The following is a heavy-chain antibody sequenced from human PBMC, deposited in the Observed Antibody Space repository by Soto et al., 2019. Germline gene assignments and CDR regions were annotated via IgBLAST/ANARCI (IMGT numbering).Heavy chain of an antibody. J-gene: IGHJ4*02. CDR1: GYTFTIYG. D-gene: IGHD6-13*01. Sequence: ASVKVSCKASGYTFTIYGMHWVRQAPGQRLEWMGWINAGNGNKKYSQKFQGRVTITRDTSASTAYMELSSLRSEDTAVYYCARAPSWYNFDYWGQGTLVTVSS. CDR2: INAGNGNK. CDR3: ARAPSWYNFDY. V-gene: IGHV1-3*01.